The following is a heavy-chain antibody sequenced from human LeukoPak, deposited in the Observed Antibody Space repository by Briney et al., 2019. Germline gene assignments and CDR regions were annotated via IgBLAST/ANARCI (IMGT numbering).Heavy chain of an antibody. V-gene: IGHV4-34*01. Sequence: SETLSLTCAVYGGSFSGYYWSWIRQPPGKGLEWIGEINHSGTTNYNPSLKSRDTISVDTSKNQFSLKLSPVTAADTAVYYCARSYSGYDAVDYWGQGTLVTVSS. CDR1: GGSFSGYY. J-gene: IGHJ4*02. CDR3: ARSYSGYDAVDY. D-gene: IGHD5-12*01. CDR2: INHSGTT.